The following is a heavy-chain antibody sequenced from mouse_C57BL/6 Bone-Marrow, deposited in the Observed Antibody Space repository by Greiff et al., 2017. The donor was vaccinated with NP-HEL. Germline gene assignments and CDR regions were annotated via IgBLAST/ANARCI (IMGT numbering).Heavy chain of an antibody. CDR3: AREVKITTVVEDY. V-gene: IGHV1-50*01. CDR2: IDPSDSYT. Sequence: QVQLQQPGAELVKPGASVKLSCKASGYTFTSYWMQWVKQRPGQGLEWIGEIDPSDSYTNYKQKFKGKATLTVDTSSSTAYMQLSSLTSEDSAVYYCAREVKITTVVEDYWGQGTTLTVSS. CDR1: GYTFTSYW. D-gene: IGHD1-1*01. J-gene: IGHJ2*01.